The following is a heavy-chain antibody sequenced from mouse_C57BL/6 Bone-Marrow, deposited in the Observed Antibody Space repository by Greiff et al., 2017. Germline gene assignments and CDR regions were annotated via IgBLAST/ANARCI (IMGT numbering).Heavy chain of an antibody. J-gene: IGHJ1*03. V-gene: IGHV1-59*01. CDR3: ARWLLLDWYFDV. Sequence: QVQLKQPGAELVRPGTSVKLSCKASGYTFTSYWMHWVKQRPGQGLEWIGVIDPSDSYTNYNQKFKGKATLTVDTSSSTAYMQLSSLTSEDSAVYYCARWLLLDWYFDVWGTGTTVTVSS. CDR1: GYTFTSYW. CDR2: IDPSDSYT. D-gene: IGHD2-3*01.